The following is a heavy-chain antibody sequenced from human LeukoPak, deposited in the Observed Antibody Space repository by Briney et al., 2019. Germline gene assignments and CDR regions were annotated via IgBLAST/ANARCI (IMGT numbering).Heavy chain of an antibody. V-gene: IGHV1-18*01. CDR3: ARDLVGLAAVGNWFDP. J-gene: IGHJ5*02. D-gene: IGHD6-13*01. Sequence: GASVKVSSKASGYTFSSYGISWVRQAPGQGLEWMGWIATYKGKTKDAEKVQGRVTMTTDTSTTTAYMELRTLRSDDTAVYYCARDLVGLAAVGNWFDPWGQGTLVTVSS. CDR1: GYTFSSYG. CDR2: IATYKGKT.